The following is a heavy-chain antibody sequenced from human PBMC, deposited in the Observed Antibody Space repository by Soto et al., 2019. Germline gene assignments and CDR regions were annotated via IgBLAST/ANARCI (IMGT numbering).Heavy chain of an antibody. CDR3: ARVSEMGTVTEGFYYYMDV. CDR2: IIPILNIA. J-gene: IGHJ6*03. CDR1: GGTFSNYT. Sequence: QVQLVHSGAEVKKPGSSVKVSCKASGGTFSNYTISWVRQAPGQGLEWMGRIIPILNIANYAQKFQGRVTITADKSTTTAYMELSSLRSEDTAVYYCARVSEMGTVTEGFYYYMDVWGKGTTVTVSS. V-gene: IGHV1-69*02. D-gene: IGHD4-17*01.